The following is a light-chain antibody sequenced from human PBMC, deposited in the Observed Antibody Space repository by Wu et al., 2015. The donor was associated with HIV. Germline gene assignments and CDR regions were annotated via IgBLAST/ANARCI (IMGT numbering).Light chain of an antibody. J-gene: IGKJ1*01. Sequence: EIVLTQSPGTLSLSPGERATLSCRASQSVSSSFLAWYQHKPGQAPRLLISGASTRATGVAGRFSGSGSGTDFTLTISRLEPEDFAVYYCHQYGISPRTFGQGTKVEIK. V-gene: IGKV3-20*01. CDR3: HQYGISPRT. CDR1: QSVSSSF. CDR2: GAS.